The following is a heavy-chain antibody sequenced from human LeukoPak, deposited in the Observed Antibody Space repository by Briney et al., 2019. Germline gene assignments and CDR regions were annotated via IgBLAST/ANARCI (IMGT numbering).Heavy chain of an antibody. Sequence: GGSLRLSCAASGFTFSSYSMNRVRQAPGKGLEWVSSISSSSSYIYYADSVKGRFTISRDNAKNSLYLQMNSLRAEDTAVYYCARDKLGIRSNDYWGQGTLVTVSS. V-gene: IGHV3-21*01. J-gene: IGHJ4*02. CDR1: GFTFSSYS. CDR2: ISSSSSYI. D-gene: IGHD7-27*01. CDR3: ARDKLGIRSNDY.